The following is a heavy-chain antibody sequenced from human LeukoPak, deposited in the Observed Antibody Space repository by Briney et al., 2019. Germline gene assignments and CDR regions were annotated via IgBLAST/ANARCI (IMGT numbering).Heavy chain of an antibody. D-gene: IGHD2-15*01. CDR1: GFTFTSSA. V-gene: IGHV1-58*02. CDR2: IVVGSGNT. J-gene: IGHJ4*02. Sequence: ASVKVSCKASGFTFTSSAMQWVRQARGQRLEWIGWIVVGSGNTNYAQKFQERVTITRDMSTSTAYMELSSLRSEDTAVYYCARFLAPGYCSGGSCYFIDYWGQGTLVTVSS. CDR3: ARFLAPGYCSGGSCYFIDY.